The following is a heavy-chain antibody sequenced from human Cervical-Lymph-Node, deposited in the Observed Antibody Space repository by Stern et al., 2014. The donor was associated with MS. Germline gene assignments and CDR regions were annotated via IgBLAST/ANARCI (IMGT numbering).Heavy chain of an antibody. CDR3: AREGGNTAEYFQH. CDR1: GFTFRSSG. D-gene: IGHD4-23*01. V-gene: IGHV3-33*01. CDR2: IWYDGSNR. J-gene: IGHJ1*01. Sequence: VQLEESGGGVVQPGRSLRLSWAASGFTFRSSGMHWVRQAPGKGLEWLAIIWYDGSNRYYADSVKGRFTISRDNSKNTLYLQMNSLRADDTAVYYCAREGGNTAEYFQHWGQGTLVTVSS.